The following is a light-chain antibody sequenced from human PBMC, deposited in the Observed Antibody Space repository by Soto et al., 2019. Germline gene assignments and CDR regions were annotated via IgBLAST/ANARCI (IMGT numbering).Light chain of an antibody. CDR2: GAS. V-gene: IGKV3-15*01. CDR1: QSVSTN. J-gene: IGKJ1*01. Sequence: EIVMTQSPATLSVSPGETATLSCRASQSVSTNLAWYQQIPGQTPRLLIYGASTRATGIPARFSGSGSGTEFTLTISSLQSEDFAVYYCQQYSNWPPWTFGQGTKVDI. CDR3: QQYSNWPPWT.